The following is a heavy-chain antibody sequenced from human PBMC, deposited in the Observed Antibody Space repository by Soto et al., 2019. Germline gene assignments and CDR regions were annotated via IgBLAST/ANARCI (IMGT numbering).Heavy chain of an antibody. J-gene: IGHJ3*02. CDR3: AREGGNYDYIWGSYRPQDAFDI. Sequence: SETLSLTCTVSGGSISSYYWSWIRQPPGKGLEWIGYIYYSGSTNYNPSLKSRVTISVDTSKNQFSLKLSSVTAADTAVYYCAREGGNYDYIWGSYRPQDAFDIWGQGTMVTVSS. V-gene: IGHV4-59*01. CDR2: IYYSGST. CDR1: GGSISSYY. D-gene: IGHD3-16*02.